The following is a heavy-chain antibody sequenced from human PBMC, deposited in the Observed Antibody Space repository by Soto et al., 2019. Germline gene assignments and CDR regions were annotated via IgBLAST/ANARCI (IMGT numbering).Heavy chain of an antibody. J-gene: IGHJ4*02. CDR3: ARDTSGSYLPGVFDY. CDR2: MNPNSGNT. CDR1: GYTFTSYD. V-gene: IGHV1-8*01. D-gene: IGHD1-26*01. Sequence: ASVKVSCQASGYTFTSYDNNWVRQATGQGLEWMGWMNPNSGNTGYAQKFQGRVTMTRNTSMSTAYMELSSLRSEDTAVYYCARDTSGSYLPGVFDYWGQGTLVTVSS.